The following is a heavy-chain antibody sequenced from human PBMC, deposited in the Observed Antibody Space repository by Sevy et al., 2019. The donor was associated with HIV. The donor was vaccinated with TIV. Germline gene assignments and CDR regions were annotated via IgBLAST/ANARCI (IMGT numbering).Heavy chain of an antibody. D-gene: IGHD2-15*01. CDR3: AKLSCSDGNCFSIDY. CDR2: ISASGAST. J-gene: IGHJ4*02. Sequence: GGSLRLSCAASGFTFSSYAMTWVRQAPGKGLEWVSGISASGASTYYADSVKGRFTISRDNSKNTLYLQINSLRAEDTAVYYCAKLSCSDGNCFSIDYWGQGTVVTVSS. CDR1: GFTFSSYA. V-gene: IGHV3-23*01.